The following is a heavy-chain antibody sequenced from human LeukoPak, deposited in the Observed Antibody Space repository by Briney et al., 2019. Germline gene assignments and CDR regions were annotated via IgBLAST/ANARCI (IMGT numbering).Heavy chain of an antibody. D-gene: IGHD3-16*01. J-gene: IGHJ4*02. V-gene: IGHV3-30-3*01. CDR3: ARDFNWAFDY. Sequence: GTSLRLSCAASGFTFTKYAVHWVRQVPGKGLEWLAIISHDGNTGHYADSVKGRFTISRDSSKDTVDLQVNSLRADDTAVYYCARDFNWAFDYWGQGTLVTVSS. CDR2: ISHDGNTG. CDR1: GFTFTKYA.